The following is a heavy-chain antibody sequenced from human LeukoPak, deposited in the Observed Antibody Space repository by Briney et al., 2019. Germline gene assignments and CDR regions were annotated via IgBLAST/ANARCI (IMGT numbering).Heavy chain of an antibody. J-gene: IGHJ3*02. V-gene: IGHV3-21*01. CDR2: ISSSSSYI. Sequence: GGSLRLSCAASGFTFSSYSMNWVRQAPGKGLEWVSSISSSSSYIYYADSVKGRFTISRDNAKNSLYLQMNSLRAEDTAVYYCALTYSSSPWDAFDIWGQGTMVTVSS. D-gene: IGHD6-6*01. CDR1: GFTFSSYS. CDR3: ALTYSSSPWDAFDI.